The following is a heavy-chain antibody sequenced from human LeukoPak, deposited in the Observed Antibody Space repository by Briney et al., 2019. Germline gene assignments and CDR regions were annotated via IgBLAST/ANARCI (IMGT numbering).Heavy chain of an antibody. CDR1: GGSISSSSYY. J-gene: IGHJ4*02. CDR2: IYSGST. CDR3: ASRPTVAATGYYFDY. V-gene: IGHV4-30-4*01. D-gene: IGHD2-15*01. Sequence: PSETLSLTCTVSGGSISSSSYYWGWIRQPPGKGLEWIGYIYSGSTYYNPSLKSRVTISVDTSKNQFSLKLSSVTAADTAVYYCASRPTVAATGYYFDYWGQGTLVTVSS.